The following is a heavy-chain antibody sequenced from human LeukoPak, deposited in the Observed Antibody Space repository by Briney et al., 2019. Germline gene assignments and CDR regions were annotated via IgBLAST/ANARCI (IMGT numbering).Heavy chain of an antibody. D-gene: IGHD2-8*01. CDR1: GYTFTSYY. Sequence: ASVKVSRKASGYTFTSYYMHWVRQAPGQGLEWMGIINPSGGSTSYAQKFQGRVTMTRDTSTSTVYMELSSLRSEDTAVYYCARGGANCTNGVCEWNWFDPWGQGTLVTVSS. V-gene: IGHV1-46*03. J-gene: IGHJ5*02. CDR2: INPSGGST. CDR3: ARGGANCTNGVCEWNWFDP.